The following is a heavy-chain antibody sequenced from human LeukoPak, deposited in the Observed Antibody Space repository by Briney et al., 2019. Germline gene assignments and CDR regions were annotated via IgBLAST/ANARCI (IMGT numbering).Heavy chain of an antibody. Sequence: SETLSLTCSVSGGSISSSSSYWSWIRQPPGKGLEWIGYIYYSGSTNYNPSLKSRVTISVDTSKNQFSLKLSSVTAADTAVYYCARTLGYCSSTSCYGGFYGFDYWGQGTLVTVSS. V-gene: IGHV4-61*05. J-gene: IGHJ4*02. CDR1: GGSISSSSSY. CDR2: IYYSGST. CDR3: ARTLGYCSSTSCYGGFYGFDY. D-gene: IGHD2-2*01.